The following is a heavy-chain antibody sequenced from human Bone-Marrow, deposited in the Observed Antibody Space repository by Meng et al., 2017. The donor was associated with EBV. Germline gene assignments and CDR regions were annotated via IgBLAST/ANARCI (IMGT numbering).Heavy chain of an antibody. CDR3: AGDGPGICY. CDR2: INTNTGNP. Sequence: QGVSVHSGSGLEEPGASWKVSGPAVGFSFTSLAMNWVRQAPGQGLEWMGWINTNTGNPTYAQGFTGRFVFSLDSSVSTAYLQISSLKAEDTALYYCAGDGPGICYWGQGRLVTVSS. CDR1: GFSFTSLA. V-gene: IGHV7-4-1*02. J-gene: IGHJ4*02. D-gene: IGHD3-3*01.